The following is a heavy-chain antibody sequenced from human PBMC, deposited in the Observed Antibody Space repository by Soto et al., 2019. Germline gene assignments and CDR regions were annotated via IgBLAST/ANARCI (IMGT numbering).Heavy chain of an antibody. J-gene: IGHJ4*02. D-gene: IGHD6-13*01. V-gene: IGHV3-13*01. Sequence: EVQLVESGGNWVQPGGSLRLSCEASGFTFSGFDMHWVRQPTGKGLEWVSSIGTAGDTYYAVSVKGRFTISRDNAKNSLSPQMNSLRAGDMAVYFCAKSQEIGTHFFDSWGQGTQVTVSS. CDR2: IGTAGDT. CDR3: AKSQEIGTHFFDS. CDR1: GFTFSGFD.